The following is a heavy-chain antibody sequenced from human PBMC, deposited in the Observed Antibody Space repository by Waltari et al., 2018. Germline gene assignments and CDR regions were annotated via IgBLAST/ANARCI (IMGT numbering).Heavy chain of an antibody. Sequence: QVQLVQSGAEVKKPGSSVKVSCKASGGTFSSYAISWVRQAPGKGLEWMGGFEPEDGETIYAQKFQGRVTMIDDTSTDTAYMELSSLRAEDTAVYYCATLAAAGDFDYWGQGTLVTVSS. V-gene: IGHV1-24*01. J-gene: IGHJ4*02. CDR1: GGTFSSYA. D-gene: IGHD6-13*01. CDR2: FEPEDGET. CDR3: ATLAAAGDFDY.